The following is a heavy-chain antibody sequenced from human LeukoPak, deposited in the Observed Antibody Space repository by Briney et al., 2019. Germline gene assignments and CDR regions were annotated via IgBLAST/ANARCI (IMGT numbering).Heavy chain of an antibody. CDR1: GFTFDTYT. Sequence: PGGSLRLSCAASGFTFDTYTMNWVRQAPGKGLEWVSYISGSSGIIDYADSVRGRFTISRDNSKNTLFLQMDSLRVEDTALYYCAKDYSDYVDYWGQGTLVTVSS. J-gene: IGHJ4*02. CDR2: ISGSSGII. D-gene: IGHD4-11*01. CDR3: AKDYSDYVDY. V-gene: IGHV3-48*01.